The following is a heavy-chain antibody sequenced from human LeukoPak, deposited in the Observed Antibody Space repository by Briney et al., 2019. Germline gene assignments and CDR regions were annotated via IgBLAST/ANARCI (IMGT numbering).Heavy chain of an antibody. CDR3: ARQLNTYYYDSSGYYELEAFDY. V-gene: IGHV4-34*01. D-gene: IGHD3-22*01. CDR1: GGSFSGYY. J-gene: IGHJ4*02. Sequence: SETLSLTCAVYGGSFSGYYWSWIRQPPGKGLEWIGEINHSGSTYYNPSLKSRVTISVDTSKNQFSLKLSSVTAADTAVYYCARQLNTYYYDSSGYYELEAFDYWGQGTLVTVSS. CDR2: INHSGST.